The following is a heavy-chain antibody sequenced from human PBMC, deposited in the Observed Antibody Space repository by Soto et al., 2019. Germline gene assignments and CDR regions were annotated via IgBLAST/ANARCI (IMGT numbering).Heavy chain of an antibody. Sequence: PSETLSLTCAVSGGSISSGGYSWSWIRQPPGKGLEWIGYIYHSGSTYYNPSLKSRVTISVDRSKNQFSLKLSSVTAADTAVYYCARVRSSSCELDYWGQGTLVTVSS. CDR2: IYHSGST. J-gene: IGHJ4*02. CDR1: GGSISSGGYS. CDR3: ARVRSSSCELDY. V-gene: IGHV4-30-2*01. D-gene: IGHD6-6*01.